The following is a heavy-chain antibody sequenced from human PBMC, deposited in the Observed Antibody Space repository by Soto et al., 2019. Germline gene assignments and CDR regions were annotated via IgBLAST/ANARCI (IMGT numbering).Heavy chain of an antibody. J-gene: IGHJ4*02. Sequence: PGESLKISCRGSGYTFTSYWIGWVRQMPGKGLEWMGIIYPGDSDTRYSPSFQGQVTISADKSIRTAYLQWSSLRASDTAMYYCARIWAMATVAAFDSWGQGTLVTVSS. CDR2: IYPGDSDT. CDR3: ARIWAMATVAAFDS. V-gene: IGHV5-51*01. CDR1: GYTFTSYW. D-gene: IGHD4-4*01.